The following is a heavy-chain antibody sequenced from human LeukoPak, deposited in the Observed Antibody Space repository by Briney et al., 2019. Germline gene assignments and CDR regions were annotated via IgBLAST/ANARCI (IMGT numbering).Heavy chain of an antibody. V-gene: IGHV1-18*04. CDR2: ISAYNGNT. CDR3: ARVPYYYDSSGYYRMTPADY. J-gene: IGHJ4*02. D-gene: IGHD3-22*01. CDR1: GYTFTGYY. Sequence: ASVTVSCKASGYTFTGYYMHWVRQAPGQGHEWMGWISAYNGNTNYAQKLQGRVTMTTDTSTSTAYMELRSLRSDDTAVYYCARVPYYYDSSGYYRMTPADYWGQGTLVTVSS.